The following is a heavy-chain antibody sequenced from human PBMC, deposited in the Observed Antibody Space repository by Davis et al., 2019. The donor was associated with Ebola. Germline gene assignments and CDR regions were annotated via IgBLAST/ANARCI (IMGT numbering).Heavy chain of an antibody. D-gene: IGHD2-15*01. CDR1: GYTFTSYY. J-gene: IGHJ6*04. Sequence: ASVKVSCKASGYTFTSYYMHWVRQAPGQGLEWMGIINPSGCSTSYAQKFQGRVTMTRDTSTSTVYMELSSLRSEDTAVYYCAREVVVVVAATPSGYYYYGMDVWGKGTTVTVSS. V-gene: IGHV1-46*01. CDR3: AREVVVVVAATPSGYYYYGMDV. CDR2: INPSGCST.